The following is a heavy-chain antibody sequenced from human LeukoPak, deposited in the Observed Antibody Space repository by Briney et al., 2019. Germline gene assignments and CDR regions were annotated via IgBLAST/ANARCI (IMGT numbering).Heavy chain of an antibody. V-gene: IGHV3-30*04. D-gene: IGHD3-10*01. Sequence: GRSLRLSCAASGFSLRPYGIHWVRQAPGKGLQWVAVISYDGGNQYYADSVKGRFTISRDSSKNTLYMQMNSLRAEDTAVYYCARDVDQYGSGSYYRGIDFWGQGTLVTVSS. CDR3: ARDVDQYGSGSYYRGIDF. J-gene: IGHJ4*02. CDR1: GFSLRPYG. CDR2: ISYDGGNQ.